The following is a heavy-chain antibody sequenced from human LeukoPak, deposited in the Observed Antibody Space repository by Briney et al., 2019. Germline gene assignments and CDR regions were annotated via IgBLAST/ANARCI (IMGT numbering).Heavy chain of an antibody. CDR2: ISFDGSNK. Sequence: GRSLRLSCAASGFTFSTYGMHWVRQAPGKGLEWVAVISFDGSNKYYGDSVKGRFTISRDNSKNTLYLQMNSLRVEDTAVYYCARESCTTSCYGFDYWGQGTLVTVSS. J-gene: IGHJ4*02. CDR1: GFTFSTYG. V-gene: IGHV3-33*01. D-gene: IGHD2-2*01. CDR3: ARESCTTSCYGFDY.